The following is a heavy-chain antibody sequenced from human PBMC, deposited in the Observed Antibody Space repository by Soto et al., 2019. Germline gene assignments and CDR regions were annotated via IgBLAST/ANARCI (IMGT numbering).Heavy chain of an antibody. D-gene: IGHD2-15*01. CDR2: IIPIFGTA. V-gene: IGHV1-69*13. J-gene: IGHJ4*02. CDR1: GGTFSSYS. CDR3: ARGRGVAATLVY. Sequence: EASVKVSCKASGGTFSSYSISWVRQAPGQGLEWMGGIIPIFGTANYAQKFQGRVTITADESTSTAYMELSSLRSEDTAVYYCARGRGVAATLVYWGQGTLVTVSS.